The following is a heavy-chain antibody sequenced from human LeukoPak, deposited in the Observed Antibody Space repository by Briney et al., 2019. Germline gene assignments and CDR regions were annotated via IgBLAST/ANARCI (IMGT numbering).Heavy chain of an antibody. V-gene: IGHV1-46*01. CDR2: INPSGGST. Sequence: ASVKVSCKASGYTFTSYYMHWVRQAPGQGLEWMGIINPSGGSTSYAQKFQGRVTMTRDMSTSTVYMELSSLRSEDTAVYYCARRMVGGATVAAEFDYWGQGTLVTVSS. J-gene: IGHJ4*02. CDR3: ARRMVGGATVAAEFDY. CDR1: GYTFTSYY. D-gene: IGHD6-13*01.